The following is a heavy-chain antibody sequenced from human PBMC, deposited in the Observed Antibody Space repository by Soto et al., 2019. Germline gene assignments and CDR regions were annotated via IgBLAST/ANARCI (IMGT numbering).Heavy chain of an antibody. Sequence: KASETLSLTCTVSGGSISSYYWSWIRQPAGKGLEWIGRIYTSGSTNYNPSLKSRVTMSVDTSKNQFSLKLSSVTAADTAVYYCARDGTPMTTVTTSYYFDYWGQGTLVTVSS. CDR3: ARDGTPMTTVTTSYYFDY. J-gene: IGHJ4*02. CDR1: GGSISSYY. V-gene: IGHV4-4*07. CDR2: IYTSGST. D-gene: IGHD4-17*01.